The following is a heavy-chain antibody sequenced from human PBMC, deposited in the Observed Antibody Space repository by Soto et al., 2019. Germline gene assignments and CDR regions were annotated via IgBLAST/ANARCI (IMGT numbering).Heavy chain of an antibody. Sequence: QVQLVQSGAEVKKPGASVKVSCKASGDTFTDYYIHWVRQAPGQGLEWMGTVNPSGGHTTYAQHXLXXXTXXRDTSTSTLYMELTSLTSEDTTIYYCARGGLVVVVTAALDYWGQGTLVTVSS. J-gene: IGHJ4*02. CDR3: ARGGLVVVVTAALDY. CDR1: GDTFTDYY. D-gene: IGHD2-21*02. V-gene: IGHV1-46*01. CDR2: VNPSGGHT.